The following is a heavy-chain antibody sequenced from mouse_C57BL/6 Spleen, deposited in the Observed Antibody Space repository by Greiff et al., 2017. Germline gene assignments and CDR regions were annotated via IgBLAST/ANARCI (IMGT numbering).Heavy chain of an antibody. Sequence: QVQLQQPGAELVKPGASVKLSCKASGYTFTSYWMQWVNQRPGQGLEWIGEIDPSDSYTNYNQKFKGKATLTVDTSSSTAYMQLSSLTSEDSAVYYCARRGIYYDYDFDYWGQGTTLTVSS. CDR2: IDPSDSYT. CDR1: GYTFTSYW. V-gene: IGHV1-50*01. CDR3: ARRGIYYDYDFDY. J-gene: IGHJ2*01. D-gene: IGHD2-4*01.